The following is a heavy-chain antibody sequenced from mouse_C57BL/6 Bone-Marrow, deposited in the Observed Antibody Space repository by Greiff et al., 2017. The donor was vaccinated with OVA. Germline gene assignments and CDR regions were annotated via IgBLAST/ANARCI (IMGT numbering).Heavy chain of an antibody. D-gene: IGHD2-5*01. Sequence: EVKLVESGGGLVQPGGSLKLSCAASGIDFSRYWMSWVRRAPGKGLEWIGEINPDSSTINYAPSLKDKFIISRDNAKNTLYLQMSKVRSEDTALYYGARLADYSNYGYFDVWGTGTTVTVSA. CDR3: ARLADYSNYGYFDV. CDR1: GIDFSRYW. J-gene: IGHJ1*03. CDR2: INPDSSTI. V-gene: IGHV4-1*01.